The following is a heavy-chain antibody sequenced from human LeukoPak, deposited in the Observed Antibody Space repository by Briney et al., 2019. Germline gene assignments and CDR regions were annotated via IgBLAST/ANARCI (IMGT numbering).Heavy chain of an antibody. V-gene: IGHV3-74*01. CDR2: INTDGSST. CDR1: GFTFSNYG. J-gene: IGHJ4*02. Sequence: GGSLRLSCAASGFTFSNYGMHWVRQAPGKGLVWVSRINTDGSSTSYADSVKGRFTISRDNAKNTLYLQMNSLRAEDTAVYYCATRIAVAAAPSYWGQGTLVTVSS. CDR3: ATRIAVAAAPSY. D-gene: IGHD6-19*01.